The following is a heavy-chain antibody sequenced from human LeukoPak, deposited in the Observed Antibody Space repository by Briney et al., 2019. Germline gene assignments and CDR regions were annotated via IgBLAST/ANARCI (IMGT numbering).Heavy chain of an antibody. J-gene: IGHJ3*02. CDR1: GGSISSCY. CDR3: ASNRGYYYDSTSAFDI. CDR2: IYYSGST. D-gene: IGHD3-22*01. V-gene: IGHV4-59*01. Sequence: PSETLSLTCTVSGGSISSCYWSWIRQPPGKGLEWIGYIYYSGSTNYNLSLKSRVTISVDTSKNQFSLKLSSVTAADTAVYYCASNRGYYYDSTSAFDIWGQGTMATVSS.